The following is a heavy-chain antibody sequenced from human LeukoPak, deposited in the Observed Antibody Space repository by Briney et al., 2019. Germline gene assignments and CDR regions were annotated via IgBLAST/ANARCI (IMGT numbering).Heavy chain of an antibody. V-gene: IGHV1-2*02. CDR1: GYSFTGYY. CDR3: ARGRLRGPDAFDI. Sequence: ASVKVSCKASGYSFTGYYMHWVRQAPGQGLEWMGWINPNSGDTKYAQKFQGRVTMTRDTSISTAYMELSRLRADDTAVYYCARGRLRGPDAFDIWGQGTMVTVSS. CDR2: INPNSGDT. J-gene: IGHJ3*02. D-gene: IGHD3-10*01.